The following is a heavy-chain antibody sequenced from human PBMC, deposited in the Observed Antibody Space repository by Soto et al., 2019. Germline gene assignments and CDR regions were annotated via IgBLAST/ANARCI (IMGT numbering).Heavy chain of an antibody. Sequence: QVQLVQSGAEVKKPGASVKVSCKASGYTFTSYYMHWVRQAPGQGLEWMGIINPSGGSTSYAQKFQGRVTMTRDTSTSTVYMGLSSLRSEDTAVYYCARSSLRNWYFDLWGRGTLVTVSS. J-gene: IGHJ2*01. CDR1: GYTFTSYY. CDR2: INPSGGST. V-gene: IGHV1-46*01. CDR3: ARSSLRNWYFDL.